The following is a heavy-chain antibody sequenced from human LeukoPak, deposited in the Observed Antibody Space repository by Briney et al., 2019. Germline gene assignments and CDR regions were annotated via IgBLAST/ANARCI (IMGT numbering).Heavy chain of an antibody. D-gene: IGHD3-22*01. CDR3: ARRVGYYYDRSGYLDY. Sequence: GSLRLSCAASGFTFSSFAMSWVRQPPGKGLEWIGEIYHSGSTNYDPSLKSRLTISVDKSKNQFSLKLSSVTAADTAVYYCARRVGYYYDRSGYLDYWGQGTLVTVSS. CDR2: IYHSGST. CDR1: GFTFSSFAM. V-gene: IGHV4-4*02. J-gene: IGHJ4*02.